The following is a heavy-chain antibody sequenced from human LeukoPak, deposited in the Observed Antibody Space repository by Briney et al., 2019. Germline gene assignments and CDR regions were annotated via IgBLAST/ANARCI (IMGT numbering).Heavy chain of an antibody. V-gene: IGHV1-8*01. CDR2: MNPNSGNT. Sequence: ASVKVSCKASGYTFSSYDINWVRQATGQGLEWMGWMNPNSGNTGYAQKFQGRVTMTRNTSINTAYMELSSLRPEDTAVCYCAREGPGVGYCSSTSCYTEAFDIWGQGTMVTVYS. J-gene: IGHJ3*02. CDR1: GYTFSSYD. CDR3: AREGPGVGYCSSTSCYTEAFDI. D-gene: IGHD2-2*02.